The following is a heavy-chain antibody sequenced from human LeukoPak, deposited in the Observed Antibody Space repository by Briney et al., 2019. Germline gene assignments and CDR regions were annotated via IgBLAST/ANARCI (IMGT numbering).Heavy chain of an antibody. CDR3: PKGGGFSHPLDY. V-gene: IGHV4-4*02. CDR2: VHLNGRT. CDR1: GGSISTTNW. Sequence: SGTLSLTCDVSGGSISTTNWWTWVRQPPGGGLEWIGEVHLNGRTHYSPSLESRVTLSVDMSENPVSLQLPSVTPANTPVYYCPKGGGFSHPLDYWGRGTLVIVSA. J-gene: IGHJ4*02. D-gene: IGHD2-15*01.